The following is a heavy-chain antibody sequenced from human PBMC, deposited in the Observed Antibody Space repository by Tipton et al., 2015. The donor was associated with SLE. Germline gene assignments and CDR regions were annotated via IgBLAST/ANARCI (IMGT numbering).Heavy chain of an antibody. Sequence: TLSLTCAVYGESFNGYFWTWLRQPPGKGLEWIAEIIHSGVTNYNPSLRSRVTISVDMSKNQVSLKLSSVTAADTAVYYCARVAPTEVFDYWGQGTLVTVSS. D-gene: IGHD1-1*01. CDR3: ARVAPTEVFDY. CDR1: GESFNGYF. V-gene: IGHV4-34*12. J-gene: IGHJ4*02. CDR2: IIHSGVT.